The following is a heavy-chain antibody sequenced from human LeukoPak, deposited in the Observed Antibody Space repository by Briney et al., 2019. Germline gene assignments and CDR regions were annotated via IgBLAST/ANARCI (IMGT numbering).Heavy chain of an antibody. V-gene: IGHV3-23*01. D-gene: IGHD5-18*01. CDR1: GFTFSSYA. CDR2: ISGSGGST. J-gene: IGHJ4*02. CDR3: AKGFRIRRQLWLPFARYYFDY. Sequence: GGSLRLSCAASGFTFSSYAMSWVRQAPGKGLEWVSAISGSGGSTYYADSVKGRFTISRDNSKNTLYLQMNSLRAEDTAVYYCAKGFRIRRQLWLPFARYYFDYWGQGTQVTVSS.